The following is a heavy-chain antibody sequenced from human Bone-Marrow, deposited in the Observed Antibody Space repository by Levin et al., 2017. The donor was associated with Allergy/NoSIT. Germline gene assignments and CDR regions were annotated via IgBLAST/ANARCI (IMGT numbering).Heavy chain of an antibody. CDR3: AREVDTDMVDDYPDH. J-gene: IGHJ4*02. CDR2: INPKSGGT. Sequence: GESLKISCKASGYTFTDNYMHWVRQAPGQGLEWMGWINPKSGGTNYAQKFQGRVAMTRDTSISTIYMELSRLRLDDTAVYYCAREVDTDMVDDYPDHWGQGTLVTVSS. V-gene: IGHV1-2*02. CDR1: GYTFTDNY. D-gene: IGHD5-18*01.